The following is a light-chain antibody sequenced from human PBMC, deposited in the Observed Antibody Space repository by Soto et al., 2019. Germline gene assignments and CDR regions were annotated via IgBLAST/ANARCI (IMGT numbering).Light chain of an antibody. CDR2: AAS. CDR1: QTISGY. V-gene: IGKV1-39*01. Sequence: DIQMTQSPSSLSASVGDRVTITCRASQTISGYLNWYQQKPGKAPELLIYAASTRATGIPARFSGSGSGTEFTLNISSRQSEDFAVYYSQQYNTWTFGQGTKVDIK. CDR3: QQYNTWT. J-gene: IGKJ1*01.